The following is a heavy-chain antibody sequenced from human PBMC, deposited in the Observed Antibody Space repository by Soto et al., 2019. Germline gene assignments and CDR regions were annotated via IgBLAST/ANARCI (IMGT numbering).Heavy chain of an antibody. CDR3: AREENCSGGTCYSEYFHR. V-gene: IGHV1-2*02. Sequence: ASVKVSCKVFGSTFIVYSMHWVRQAPGQGFEWLGWINPSGGGTKYAQKFQGRVTMTRDTSIRTAYMELSGLTSDDTAIYYCAREENCSGGTCYSEYFHRWGQGTLVTVSS. CDR2: INPSGGGT. D-gene: IGHD2-15*01. CDR1: GSTFIVYS. J-gene: IGHJ1*01.